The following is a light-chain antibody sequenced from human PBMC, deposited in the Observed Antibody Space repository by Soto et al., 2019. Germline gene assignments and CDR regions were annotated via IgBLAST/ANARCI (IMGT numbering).Light chain of an antibody. J-gene: IGLJ2*01. CDR1: SSDVGAYNY. Sequence: QSALTQPASVSGSPGQSITISCTGTSSDVGAYNYVSWYQQHPGKAPKLMIYDVSDRPSGVSNRFSGSKSDNTASLTISGLQAEDEADYYCSSYTTTSPVVFGGGTKVTGL. CDR2: DVS. CDR3: SSYTTTSPVV. V-gene: IGLV2-14*03.